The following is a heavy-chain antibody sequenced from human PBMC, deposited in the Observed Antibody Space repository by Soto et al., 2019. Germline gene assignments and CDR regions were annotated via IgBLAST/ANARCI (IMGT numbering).Heavy chain of an antibody. J-gene: IGHJ4*02. CDR2: IKSKTDGGTT. CDR3: TTGALRFLEWLPNQVDY. D-gene: IGHD3-3*01. V-gene: IGHV3-15*01. CDR1: GFTFSNAW. Sequence: WSLRLSCAASGFTFSNAWMSWVRQAPGKGLEWVGRIKSKTDGGTTDYAAPVKGRFTISRDDSKNTLYLQMNSLKTEDTAVYYCTTGALRFLEWLPNQVDYWGQGTLVTVSS.